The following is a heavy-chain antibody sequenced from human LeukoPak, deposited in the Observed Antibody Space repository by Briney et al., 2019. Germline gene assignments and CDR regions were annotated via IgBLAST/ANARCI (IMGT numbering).Heavy chain of an antibody. Sequence: SETLSLTCAVSGGSISSYYWSWIRQPSGKGLEWIGYIYYSGSTNYNPSLKSRVTISVDTSKNQFSLKLSSVTAADTAVYYCARQVAVVEPTDPNWFDSWGQGTLVTVSS. D-gene: IGHD2-21*01. CDR1: GGSISSYY. V-gene: IGHV4-59*08. CDR3: ARQVAVVEPTDPNWFDS. J-gene: IGHJ5*01. CDR2: IYYSGST.